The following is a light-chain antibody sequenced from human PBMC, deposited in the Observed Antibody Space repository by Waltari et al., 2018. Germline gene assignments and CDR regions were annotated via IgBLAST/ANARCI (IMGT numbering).Light chain of an antibody. CDR1: SSAVYGYNY. CDR3: TSYISSSIVI. V-gene: IGLV2-14*01. Sequence: QSALTQPASLSGSPGQSLTSSSTGASSAVYGYNYFRWYQHHPGKAPNLRIYEVTKRPSGVSNRFSGSRSGNTASLTISGLQAEDEADYYCTSYISSSIVIFGGGTKLTVL. J-gene: IGLJ2*01. CDR2: EVT.